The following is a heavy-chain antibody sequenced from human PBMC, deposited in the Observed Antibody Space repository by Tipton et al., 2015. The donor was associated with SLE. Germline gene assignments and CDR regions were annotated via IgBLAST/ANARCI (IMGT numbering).Heavy chain of an antibody. CDR3: AREPPQGHAFDI. Sequence: SLRLSCTASGFTFSSYAMHWVRQAPGKGLEWVAVVSSGGSNKYYADSVKGRFTISRDNSKNTLYLQMNSLRAEDTAVYYCAREPPQGHAFDIWGQGTMVTVSS. CDR1: GFTFSSYA. CDR2: VSSGGSNK. J-gene: IGHJ3*02. V-gene: IGHV3-30-3*01.